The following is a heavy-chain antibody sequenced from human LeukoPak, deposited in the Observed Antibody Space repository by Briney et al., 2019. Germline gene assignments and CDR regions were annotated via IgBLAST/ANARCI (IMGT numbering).Heavy chain of an antibody. Sequence: GASVKVSCKASGGTFSSYAISWVRQAPGQGLEWMGGIIPIFGTANYAQKFQGRVTITADESTSTAYMELSSLRSEDTAVYYCARGLRYFDWLLYVDYYYYMDVWGKGTTVTVS. J-gene: IGHJ6*03. CDR3: ARGLRYFDWLLYVDYYYYMDV. D-gene: IGHD3-9*01. CDR2: IIPIFGTA. CDR1: GGTFSSYA. V-gene: IGHV1-69*13.